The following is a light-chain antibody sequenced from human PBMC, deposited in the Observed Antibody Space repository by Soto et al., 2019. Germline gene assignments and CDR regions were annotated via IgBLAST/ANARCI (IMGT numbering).Light chain of an antibody. Sequence: QAVVTQEPSLTVSPGGTVTLTCASSAGAVTSDYYANWLQKKPGQAPRALIYSTSKKHSWTPARFSGSLLGGKAALTLSAVQPEDEADYYCLLYYGGAQVLFGGGTQLTVL. J-gene: IGLJ7*01. CDR2: STS. CDR1: AGAVTSDYY. V-gene: IGLV7-43*01. CDR3: LLYYGGAQVL.